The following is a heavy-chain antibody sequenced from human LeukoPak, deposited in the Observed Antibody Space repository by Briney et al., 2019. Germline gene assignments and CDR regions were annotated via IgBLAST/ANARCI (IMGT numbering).Heavy chain of an antibody. CDR3: AKDGATVTTHYFDY. CDR1: GFTFSSNA. D-gene: IGHD4-4*01. CDR2: ISGSGGST. J-gene: IGHJ4*02. Sequence: GGSLRLSCAASGFTFSSNAMSWVRQAPGKGLEWVPAISGSGGSTYYADSVKGRFTISRDNSKNTLYLQMNSLRAEDTAVYYCAKDGATVTTHYFDYWGQGTLVTVSS. V-gene: IGHV3-23*01.